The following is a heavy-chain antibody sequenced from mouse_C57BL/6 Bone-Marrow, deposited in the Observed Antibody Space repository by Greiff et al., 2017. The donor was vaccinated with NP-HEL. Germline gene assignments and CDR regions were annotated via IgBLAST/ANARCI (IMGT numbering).Heavy chain of an antibody. D-gene: IGHD2-3*01. V-gene: IGHV14-4*01. CDR1: GFNIKDDY. J-gene: IGHJ3*01. Sequence: EVHLVESGAELVRPGASVKLSCTASGFNIKDDYMHWVKQRPEQGLEWIGWIDPENGDTEYASKFQGKATITADTSSNTAYLQLSSLTSEDTAVYYCTEGWLLLFAYWGQGTLVTVSA. CDR2: IDPENGDT. CDR3: TEGWLLLFAY.